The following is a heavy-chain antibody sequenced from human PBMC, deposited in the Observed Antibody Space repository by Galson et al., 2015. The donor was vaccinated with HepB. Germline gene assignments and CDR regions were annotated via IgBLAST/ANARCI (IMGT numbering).Heavy chain of an antibody. CDR3: ARSSIVVVPAAGFPRHYGMDV. Sequence: SVKVSCKASGGTFSSYAISWVRQAPGQGLEWMGGIIPIFGIANYAQKFQGRVTITADKSTSTAYMELSSLRSEDTAVYYCARSSIVVVPAAGFPRHYGMDVWGQGTTVTVSS. D-gene: IGHD2-2*01. CDR2: IIPIFGIA. J-gene: IGHJ6*02. CDR1: GGTFSSYA. V-gene: IGHV1-69*10.